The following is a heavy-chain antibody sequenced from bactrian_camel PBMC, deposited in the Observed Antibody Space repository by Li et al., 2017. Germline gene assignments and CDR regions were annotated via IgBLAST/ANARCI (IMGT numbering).Heavy chain of an antibody. CDR3: ATFLEPDYSDYDVFFSLSY. Sequence: QVQLVESGGNLVQPGGSLRLSCAASGFTFSEHYMTWVRQAPGKGLEWVASILSDGTSSYYLDSVKDRFSISRDNAKNTVYLQMGSLKSDDTALYYCATFLEPDYSDYDVFFSLSYWGRGTQVTVS. J-gene: IGHJ4*01. CDR1: GFTFSEHY. D-gene: IGHD4*01. CDR2: ILSDGTSS. V-gene: IGHV3-2*01.